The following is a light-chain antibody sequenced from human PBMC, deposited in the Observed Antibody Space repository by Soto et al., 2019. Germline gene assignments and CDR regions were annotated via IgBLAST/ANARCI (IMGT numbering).Light chain of an antibody. CDR3: QHYYGWPT. CDR1: QSISTY. CDR2: DAS. J-gene: IGKJ1*01. V-gene: IGKV3D-15*01. Sequence: PGQRATLSCRASQSISTYLARYQVKPGQAPRLLIYDASSRATGVPARFSGSGSLTDFSLTLSSLQSEDFAVYFCQHYYGWPTFGQGTKVDIK.